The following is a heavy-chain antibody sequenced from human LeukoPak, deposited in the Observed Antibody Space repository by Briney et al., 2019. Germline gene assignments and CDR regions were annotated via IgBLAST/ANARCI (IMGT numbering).Heavy chain of an antibody. V-gene: IGHV4-30-2*01. CDR2: IYNSGST. Sequence: PSQTLSLTCAVSGGSISSGGYSWSWIRQPPGKGLEWIGYIYNSGSTYYNPSIKSRVTISVDRSKNQFSLKLSSVTAADTAVYYCASAYGSGKSAFDIWGQGTMVTVSS. CDR3: ASAYGSGKSAFDI. J-gene: IGHJ3*02. D-gene: IGHD3-10*01. CDR1: GGSISSGGYS.